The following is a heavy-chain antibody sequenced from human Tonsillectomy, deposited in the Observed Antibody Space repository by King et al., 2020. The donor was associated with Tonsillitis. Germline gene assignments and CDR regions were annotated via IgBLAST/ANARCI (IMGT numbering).Heavy chain of an antibody. CDR1: GFALSTSGMC. CDR3: ERPPPHDSGWSYYYDY. CDR2: IYWDDDK. D-gene: IGHD6-19*01. J-gene: IGHJ4*02. Sequence: TLKESGPALVKPTQTLTLTCTFSGFALSTSGMCVSWIRQPPGKALEWLALIYWDDDKQYNTSLKTRLTISKDTSKNQVVLTMTNMDPVDTATYYCERPPPHDSGWSYYYDYWGQGALVAVSS. V-gene: IGHV2-70*01.